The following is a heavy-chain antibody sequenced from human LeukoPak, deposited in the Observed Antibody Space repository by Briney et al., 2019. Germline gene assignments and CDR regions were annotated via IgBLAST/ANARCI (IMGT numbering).Heavy chain of an antibody. Sequence: GTSLRLSCAASGFTFSNYGMHWVRQAPGKGLEWVAAISYDGSDKYYADSVRGQFTISRDNSKNTLYLQMNSLRDEDTAVYYCVREPGPGYFDYWGQGTLVTVSS. CDR1: GFTFSNYG. J-gene: IGHJ4*02. D-gene: IGHD6-13*01. CDR2: ISYDGSDK. CDR3: VREPGPGYFDY. V-gene: IGHV3-30*03.